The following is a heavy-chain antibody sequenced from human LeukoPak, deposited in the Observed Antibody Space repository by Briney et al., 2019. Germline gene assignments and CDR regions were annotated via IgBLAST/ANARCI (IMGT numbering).Heavy chain of an antibody. CDR3: ARRAQRLVYAIAYDY. V-gene: IGHV4-34*01. D-gene: IGHD2-8*01. CDR2: INHSGST. CDR1: GGSFSGYY. Sequence: PSETLSLTCAVYGGSFSGYYWSWIRQPPGKGLEWIEEINHSGSTNYNPSLKSRVTISVDTSKNQFSLKLSSVTAADTAVYYCARRAQRLVYAIAYDYWGQGTLVTVSS. J-gene: IGHJ4*02.